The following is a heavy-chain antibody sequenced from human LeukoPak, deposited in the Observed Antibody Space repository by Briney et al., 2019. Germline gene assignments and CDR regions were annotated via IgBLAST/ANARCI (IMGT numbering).Heavy chain of an antibody. CDR2: ISAYNGNT. J-gene: IGHJ4*02. D-gene: IGHD6-13*01. CDR3: ASAKNKQQLVPFDY. CDR1: GYTFTSYG. V-gene: IGHV1-18*01. Sequence: ASVKVSCKASGYTFTSYGISWVRQAPGQGLEWMGWISAYNGNTNYAQKLQGRVTMTTDTSTSTAYMKLRSLRSDDTAVYYCASAKNKQQLVPFDYWGQGTLVTVSS.